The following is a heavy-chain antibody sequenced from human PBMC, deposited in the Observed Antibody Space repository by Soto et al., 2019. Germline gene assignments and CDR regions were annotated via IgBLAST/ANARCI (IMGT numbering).Heavy chain of an antibody. J-gene: IGHJ3*02. CDR1: GFTFSSYD. CDR2: ISGSGGTT. Sequence: GGSLRLSCAASGFTFSSYDMSWVRQAPGKGLEWVSSISGSGGTTYYADSVKGRFTISRDNSKNTLYLQMDNLRAEDTAVYYCAKDRDSGWWSAFDIWGQGTMVTVSS. V-gene: IGHV3-23*01. CDR3: AKDRDSGWWSAFDI. D-gene: IGHD6-19*01.